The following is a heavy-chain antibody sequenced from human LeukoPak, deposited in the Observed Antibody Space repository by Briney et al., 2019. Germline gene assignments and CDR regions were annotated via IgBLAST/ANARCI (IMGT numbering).Heavy chain of an antibody. CDR3: ARFTRRDTEVALAEYFQH. Sequence: GGSLRLSSAASGFTFSDYYMSWIRQAPGKGLEWVSYISSSGSTIYYADTVKGRFTISRDNAQNSLSLQMNSLRAEDTAVYYCARFTRRDTEVALAEYFQHWGQGTLVTVSS. D-gene: IGHD5-18*01. CDR2: ISSSGSTI. J-gene: IGHJ1*01. V-gene: IGHV3-11*01. CDR1: GFTFSDYY.